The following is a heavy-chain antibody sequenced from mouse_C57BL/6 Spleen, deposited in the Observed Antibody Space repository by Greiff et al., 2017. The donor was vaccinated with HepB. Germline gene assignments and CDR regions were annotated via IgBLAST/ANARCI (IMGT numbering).Heavy chain of an antibody. Sequence: EVQRVESGGDLVKPGGSLKLSCAASGFTFSSYGMSWVRQTPDKRLEWVATISSGGSYTYYPDSVKGRFTISRDNAKNTLYLQMSSLKSEDTAMYYCARHEDSQATLVYFDYWGQGTTLTVSS. J-gene: IGHJ2*01. D-gene: IGHD3-2*02. V-gene: IGHV5-6*01. CDR2: ISSGGSYT. CDR3: ARHEDSQATLVYFDY. CDR1: GFTFSSYG.